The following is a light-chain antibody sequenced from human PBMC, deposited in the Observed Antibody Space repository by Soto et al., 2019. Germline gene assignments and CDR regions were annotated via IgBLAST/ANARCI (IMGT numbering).Light chain of an antibody. Sequence: DIQMTQSPSTLSASVGDGVTITCRASQSISNRLAWYQQRPGTAPKLLIYHASTLESGVPSRFSGSGSGTEFTLTISSLQPDDFATYYCQQYNSYSFGQGTKVDIK. J-gene: IGKJ1*01. CDR2: HAS. V-gene: IGKV1-5*01. CDR1: QSISNR. CDR3: QQYNSYS.